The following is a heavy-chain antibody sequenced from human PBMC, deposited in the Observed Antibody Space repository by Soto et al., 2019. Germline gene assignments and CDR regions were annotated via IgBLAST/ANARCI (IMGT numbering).Heavy chain of an antibody. J-gene: IGHJ4*02. CDR2: ISDKGGST. CDR1: GFTFTNYA. Sequence: LRLSCAASGFTFTNYAVSWVRQVPGRGLEWVASISDKGGSTKYADSVNGRFTISRDNSRNTLFLQMDGLRAEDTAVYYCARLPYSYVSLYFFDFWGQGTLVTVSS. D-gene: IGHD5-18*01. CDR3: ARLPYSYVSLYFFDF. V-gene: IGHV3-23*01.